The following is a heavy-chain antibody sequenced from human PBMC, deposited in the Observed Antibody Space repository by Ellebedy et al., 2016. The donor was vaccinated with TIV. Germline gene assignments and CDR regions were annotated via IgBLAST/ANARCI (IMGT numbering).Heavy chain of an antibody. Sequence: ASVKVSXXASGGTFSSYAISWVRQAPGQGLEWMGWISAYNGNTNYAQKLQGRVTMTTDTSTSTAYMELRSLRSDDTAVYYCARSNPVVPGHWGQGTLVTVSS. D-gene: IGHD2-2*01. CDR1: GGTFSSYA. V-gene: IGHV1-18*01. CDR3: ARSNPVVPGH. J-gene: IGHJ4*02. CDR2: ISAYNGNT.